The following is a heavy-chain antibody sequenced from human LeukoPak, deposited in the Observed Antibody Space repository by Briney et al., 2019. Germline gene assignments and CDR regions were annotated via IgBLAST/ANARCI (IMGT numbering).Heavy chain of an antibody. CDR2: IYYSGST. CDR3: ARGTYYYDSSGYYGDYYYYYMDV. J-gene: IGHJ6*03. CDR1: GGSISSYY. D-gene: IGHD3-22*01. V-gene: IGHV4-59*01. Sequence: PSETLSLTCTVSGGSISSYYWSWIRQPPGKGLEWIGYIYYSGSTNYNPSLKSRVTISVDTSKNQFSLKLSSVTAADTAVYYCARGTYYYDSSGYYGDYYYYYMDVWGKGTTVTISS.